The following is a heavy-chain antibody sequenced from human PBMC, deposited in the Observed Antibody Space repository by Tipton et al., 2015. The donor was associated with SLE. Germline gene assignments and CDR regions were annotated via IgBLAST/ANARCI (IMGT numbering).Heavy chain of an antibody. V-gene: IGHV3-21*03. CDR3: ARVQYSSGSYFFDY. Sequence: GSLRLSCAASGFTFNDQRMTWVRQAPGKGLEWVSSISSGSLSMYYGDSVKGRFTISRDNAKNSLYLQMNSLREGDTAVYYCARVQYSSGSYFFDYWGQGTLVTVSS. D-gene: IGHD6-19*01. CDR2: ISSGSLSM. CDR1: GFTFNDQR. J-gene: IGHJ4*02.